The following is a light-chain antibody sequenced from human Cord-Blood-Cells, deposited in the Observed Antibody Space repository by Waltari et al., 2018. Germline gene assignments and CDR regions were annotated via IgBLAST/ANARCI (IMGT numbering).Light chain of an antibody. J-gene: IGKJ1*01. V-gene: IGKV3-20*01. CDR2: GAS. CDR1: QSVSSSY. Sequence: EIVLTQSPGTLSLSPGERATLSCRAIQSVSSSYLAWYQQKPGQAPRLLIYGASSRATGIPDRFSGSGSGTDFTLTISRLEPEDFVVYYCQQYGSSPWTFGQGTKVEIK. CDR3: QQYGSSPWT.